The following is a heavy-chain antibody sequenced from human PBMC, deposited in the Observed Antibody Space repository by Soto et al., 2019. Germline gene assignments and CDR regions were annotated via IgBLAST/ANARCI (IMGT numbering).Heavy chain of an antibody. CDR2: INPNSGGT. CDR1: GYTFTGYY. Sequence: ASVKVSCKASGYTFTGYYMHWVRQAPGQGLEWMGWINPNSGGTNYAQKFQGWVTMTRDTSISTAYMELSRLGSDDTAVYYCAREGTPTGRNWFDPWGQGTLVTVSS. J-gene: IGHJ5*02. D-gene: IGHD2-15*01. V-gene: IGHV1-2*04. CDR3: AREGTPTGRNWFDP.